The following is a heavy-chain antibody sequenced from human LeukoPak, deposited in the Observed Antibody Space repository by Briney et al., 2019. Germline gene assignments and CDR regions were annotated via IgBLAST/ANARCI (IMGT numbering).Heavy chain of an antibody. CDR1: GYTSTSPD. J-gene: IGHJ3*02. CDR3: ARYTQHYGFDI. D-gene: IGHD3-3*02. CDR2: MNPRDNT. V-gene: IGHV1-8*01. Sequence: SSVKASCKASGYTSTSPDINWVRQATARGVEWLGWMNPRDNTGYAQKFQGRVTLTRDKSINTAYMEPSSLRSEDTAVYYCARYTQHYGFDIWGQGTMVTVSA.